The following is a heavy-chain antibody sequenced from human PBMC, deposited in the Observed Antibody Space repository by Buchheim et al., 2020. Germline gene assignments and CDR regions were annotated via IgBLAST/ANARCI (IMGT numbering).Heavy chain of an antibody. CDR1: GFIFSYYA. V-gene: IGHV3-23*01. D-gene: IGHD6-19*01. CDR2: ISGSGDDT. J-gene: IGHJ4*02. CDR3: AKGSRSNGYYFDL. Sequence: EVQLLESGGGLVQPGGSLRLSCAASGFIFSYYAMSWVRQAPGKGLEWVSSISGSGDDTYYIDSVRGRFTISRDSSKNTLYLQLSSLRAEDTAVYYCAKGSRSNGYYFDLWGQGTL.